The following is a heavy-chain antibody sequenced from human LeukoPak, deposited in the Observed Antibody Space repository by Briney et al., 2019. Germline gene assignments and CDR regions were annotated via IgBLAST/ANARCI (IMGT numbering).Heavy chain of an antibody. Sequence: GGSLRLPCTASGFTFSTYAMSWVREAPGKGLEWFSAITGGGDDTYYADSVKGRFTISRDNSKNTLYLQMNSLRVEDTAVYYCAKGSSSSRPYYFDCWGQGALVTVSS. CDR1: GFTFSTYA. D-gene: IGHD6-6*01. J-gene: IGHJ4*02. CDR3: AKGSSSSRPYYFDC. CDR2: ITGGGDDT. V-gene: IGHV3-23*01.